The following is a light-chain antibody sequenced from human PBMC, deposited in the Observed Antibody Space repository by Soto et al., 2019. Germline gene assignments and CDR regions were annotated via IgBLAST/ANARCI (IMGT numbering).Light chain of an antibody. CDR2: EVS. CDR1: SSDVGSYNL. V-gene: IGLV2-23*02. J-gene: IGLJ1*01. CDR3: CSYAGSSTYV. Sequence: QSALTQPASVSGSPGQSITISCTGTSSDVGSYNLVSWYQQHPGKAPKLMIYEVSKRPSGVSNRFSGSKSGNTASLTISGLQAEDEGDYSCCSYAGSSTYVFGTATKVTVL.